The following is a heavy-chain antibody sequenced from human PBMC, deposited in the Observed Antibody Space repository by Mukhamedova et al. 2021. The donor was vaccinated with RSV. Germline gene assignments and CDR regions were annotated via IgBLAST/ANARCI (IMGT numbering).Heavy chain of an antibody. Sequence: EWMGIINPSGGSTTYAQKFQGRVTMTRDTSTSTVYMELSSLRSEDTAVYYCARRDGGWGQGTLVTVSS. J-gene: IGHJ1*01. V-gene: IGHV1-46*01. CDR2: INPSGGST. D-gene: IGHD2-15*01. CDR3: ARRDGG.